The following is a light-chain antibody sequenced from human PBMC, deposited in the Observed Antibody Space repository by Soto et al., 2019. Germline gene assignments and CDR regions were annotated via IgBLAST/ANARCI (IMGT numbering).Light chain of an antibody. CDR1: SSDVGGYNY. CDR3: CSYAGSSTPSYV. J-gene: IGLJ1*01. CDR2: EVS. V-gene: IGLV2-14*01. Sequence: QSALTQPASVSGSPGQSITISCTGTSSDVGGYNYVSWYQQHPGKAPKLMIYEVSNRPSGVSSRFSGSKSGNTASLTISGLQAEDEADYYCCSYAGSSTPSYVFGSGTKLTVL.